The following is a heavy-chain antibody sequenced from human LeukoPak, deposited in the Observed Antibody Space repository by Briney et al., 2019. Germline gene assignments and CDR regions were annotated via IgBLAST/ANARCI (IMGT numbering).Heavy chain of an antibody. Sequence: GGSLRLSCAASGFTVSSNYMSWVRQAPGKGLEWVSVIYSGGSTCYADSVKGRFTISRDNSKNTLYLQMNSLRAEDTAVYYCARDLIENDSFYPSWGQGTLVTVSA. CDR2: IYSGGST. CDR1: GFTVSSNY. J-gene: IGHJ5*02. CDR3: ARDLIENDSFYPS. V-gene: IGHV3-66*02. D-gene: IGHD3-9*01.